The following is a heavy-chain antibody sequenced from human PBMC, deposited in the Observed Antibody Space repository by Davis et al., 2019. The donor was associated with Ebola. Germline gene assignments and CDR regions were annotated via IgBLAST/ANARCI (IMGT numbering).Heavy chain of an antibody. J-gene: IGHJ4*02. Sequence: GESLKISCAASGFTFSSYGMHWVRQAPGKGLEWVAVIWYDGSNKYYADSVKGRFTISRDNSKNTLYLQMNSLRAEDTAVYYCARKWGLYGYDSSGYRYFDYWGQGTLVTVSS. CDR3: ARKWGLYGYDSSGYRYFDY. CDR1: GFTFSSYG. V-gene: IGHV3-33*01. CDR2: IWYDGSNK. D-gene: IGHD3-22*01.